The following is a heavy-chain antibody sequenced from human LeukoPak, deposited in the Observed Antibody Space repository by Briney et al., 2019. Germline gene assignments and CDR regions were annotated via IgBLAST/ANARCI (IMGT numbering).Heavy chain of an antibody. D-gene: IGHD6-19*01. V-gene: IGHV3-23*01. Sequence: GGSLRLSCAASGFTLSSYAMSWVRQGPGKGLEWVSAISVSGNTYHADSVKGRFTISRDSYKNTLYLQMNSLRAEDTAVYYCARLISIAVAGTRVDYWGQGTLVTVSA. J-gene: IGHJ4*02. CDR1: GFTLSSYA. CDR2: ISVSGNT. CDR3: ARLISIAVAGTRVDY.